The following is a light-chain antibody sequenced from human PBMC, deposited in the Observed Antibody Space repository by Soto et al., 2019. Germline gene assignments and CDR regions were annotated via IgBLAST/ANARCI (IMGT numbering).Light chain of an antibody. CDR2: DNN. V-gene: IGLV1-51*01. CDR3: GTWDSSLSAGEEV. J-gene: IGLJ2*01. CDR1: SSNIGNNY. Sequence: QSVLTQPPSVSAAPGQKVTISCSGSSSNIGNNYVSWYQQLPGTAPKLLIYDNNKRPSGIPDRFSGSKSGTSATLGITGLQTGDEADYYCGTWDSSLSAGEEVLGGGTKVTVL.